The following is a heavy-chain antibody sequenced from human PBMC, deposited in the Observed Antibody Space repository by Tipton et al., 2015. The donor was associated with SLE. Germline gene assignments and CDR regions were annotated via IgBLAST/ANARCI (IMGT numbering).Heavy chain of an antibody. CDR2: IYYSGST. Sequence: TLSLTCTVSGGSISSYYWSWIRQPPGKGLEWIGYIYYSGSTNYNPSLKSRVTMSVDTSKNQFSLKLSSVTAADTAVYYCAKDYNHDNPDYNWGQGTLVIVPS. J-gene: IGHJ4*02. D-gene: IGHD4/OR15-4a*01. V-gene: IGHV4-59*01. CDR1: GGSISSYY. CDR3: AKDYNHDNPDYN.